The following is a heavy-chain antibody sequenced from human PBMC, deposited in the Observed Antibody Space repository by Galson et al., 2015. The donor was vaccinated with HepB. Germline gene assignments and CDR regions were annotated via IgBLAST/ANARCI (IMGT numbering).Heavy chain of an antibody. Sequence: SLRLSCAASGFTFSNYWMHWVRRAPGKGLVWVSRIKYDSSSLDHAASVKGRFTISRDNAKNTLYLQMNRLRAEDTAVYYCARDRSISGMDVWAQGTAVTVSS. D-gene: IGHD3-3*01. J-gene: IGHJ6*02. V-gene: IGHV3-74*01. CDR2: IKYDSSSL. CDR3: ARDRSISGMDV. CDR1: GFTFSNYW.